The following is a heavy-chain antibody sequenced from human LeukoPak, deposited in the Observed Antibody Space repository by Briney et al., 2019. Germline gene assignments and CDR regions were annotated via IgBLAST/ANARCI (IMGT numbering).Heavy chain of an antibody. Sequence: PGTVSLTCAVSGGSISTSNYYWAWIRQPPGKGLQWIGNIYYRGNTYYNPSLKSRVTMSVDTSKNQFSLRLTSVTAADTALYYCARDTIPPRNATEQKTGTYYWGQGTLVTVSS. CDR1: GGSISTSNYY. J-gene: IGHJ4*02. CDR3: ARDTIPPRNATEQKTGTYY. D-gene: IGHD7-27*01. V-gene: IGHV4-39*02. CDR2: IYYRGNT.